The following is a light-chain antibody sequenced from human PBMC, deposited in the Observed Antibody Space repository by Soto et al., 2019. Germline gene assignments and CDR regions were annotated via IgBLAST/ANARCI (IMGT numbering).Light chain of an antibody. Sequence: QSVRSQPASVSGSPGNSVTISCTGTSSDIGGYNYVSWSQQHPGKAPQLIIYEVSNRPSGVSNRFSGSKSGNTASLTISGLQAEEEADYYCSSYTSSSTYVFGTGTKVTVL. CDR2: EVS. V-gene: IGLV2-14*01. CDR3: SSYTSSSTYV. J-gene: IGLJ1*01. CDR1: SSDIGGYNY.